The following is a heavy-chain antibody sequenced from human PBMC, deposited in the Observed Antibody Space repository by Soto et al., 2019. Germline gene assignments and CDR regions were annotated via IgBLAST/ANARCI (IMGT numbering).Heavy chain of an antibody. CDR1: GFTFSNYW. J-gene: IGHJ4*02. CDR2: IKGDGSEE. D-gene: IGHD2-2*03. V-gene: IGHV3-7*01. CDR3: ARGHGWVDY. Sequence: EGQVVESGGGLVQPGGSLRLSCAASGFTFSNYWMSWVRQAPGKGLEWVAHIKGDGSEENYVDSVRGRFNISRDNAKNSVFLQMNSLRAEDTAVYYCARGHGWVDYWGQGTLVTVSS.